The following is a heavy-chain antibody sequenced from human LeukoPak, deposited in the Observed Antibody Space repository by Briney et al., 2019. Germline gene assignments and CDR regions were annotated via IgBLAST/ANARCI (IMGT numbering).Heavy chain of an antibody. D-gene: IGHD1-14*01. V-gene: IGHV3-7*03. CDR1: GFTFTSYW. CDR3: AKVPPSLEPENYYYYYYMDV. J-gene: IGHJ6*03. CDR2: IKQDGSAK. Sequence: PGGSLRLSCAASGFTFTSYWMSWVRQAPGKGLEWVANIKQDGSAKYYVDSVKGRFTISRDNAKNTLYLQMNSLRAEDTAVYYCAKVPPSLEPENYYYYYYMDVWGKGTTVTVSS.